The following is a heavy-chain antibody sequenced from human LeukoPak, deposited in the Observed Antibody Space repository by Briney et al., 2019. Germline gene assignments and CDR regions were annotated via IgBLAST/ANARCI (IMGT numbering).Heavy chain of an antibody. J-gene: IGHJ5*02. Sequence: PGGSLRLSCAASGFTFSSYAMHWVRQAPGKGLEWVAVISYDGSNKYYADSVKGRFTISRDNSKNTLYLQMNSLRAEDTAVYYYARERVTRFDPWGQGTLVTVSS. CDR3: ARERVTRFDP. V-gene: IGHV3-30*04. CDR2: ISYDGSNK. CDR1: GFTFSSYA.